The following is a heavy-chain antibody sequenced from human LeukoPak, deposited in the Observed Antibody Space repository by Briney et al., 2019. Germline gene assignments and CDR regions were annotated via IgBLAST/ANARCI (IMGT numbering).Heavy chain of an antibody. CDR2: IKQDGSEK. D-gene: IGHD3-22*01. CDR1: GFTFSSYW. Sequence: GGSLRLSCAASGFTFSSYWMCWVRQAPGKGLEWVANIKQDGSEKYYVGSVKGRFTISRDNAKNSLYLQMNSLRAEDTAVYYCARDRGSWYYDSSGYYDYWGQGTLVTVSS. CDR3: ARDRGSWYYDSSGYYDY. V-gene: IGHV3-7*01. J-gene: IGHJ4*02.